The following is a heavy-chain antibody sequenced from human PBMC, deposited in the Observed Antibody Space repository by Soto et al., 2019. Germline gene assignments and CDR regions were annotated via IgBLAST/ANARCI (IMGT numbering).Heavy chain of an antibody. CDR1: GGSISSYY. Sequence: QVQLQESGPGLVKPSETLSLTCTVSGGSISSYYWSWIRQPPGKGLEWIGYIYYSGSTNYNPSLKSRVTISVDTSKNQFSLKLSSVTAADTAVYYCARVTMVRGVRTGWFDPWGQGTLVTVSS. V-gene: IGHV4-59*12. D-gene: IGHD3-10*01. J-gene: IGHJ5*02. CDR2: IYYSGST. CDR3: ARVTMVRGVRTGWFDP.